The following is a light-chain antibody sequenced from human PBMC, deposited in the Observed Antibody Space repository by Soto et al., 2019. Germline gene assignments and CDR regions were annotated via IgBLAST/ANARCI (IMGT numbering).Light chain of an antibody. CDR3: QLYNNWPPLFA. CDR1: QNIKTN. Sequence: VVAQFPATLSVSPGERVTLSCRASQNIKTNLAWYQQKPGLAPRLLIFGASTRATGIPDRFSASGSGTEFALTISSLQPEDLAIYYCQLYNNWPPLFAFGPGTKVDIK. CDR2: GAS. V-gene: IGKV3-15*01. J-gene: IGKJ3*01.